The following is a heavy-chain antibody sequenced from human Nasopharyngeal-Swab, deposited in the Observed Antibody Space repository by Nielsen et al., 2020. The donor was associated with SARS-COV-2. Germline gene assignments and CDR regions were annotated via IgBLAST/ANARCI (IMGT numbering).Heavy chain of an antibody. CDR2: ISRNSDYI. CDR3: ARGGYRDYDYAY. D-gene: IGHD5-12*01. Sequence: QAPGKGLEWVSSISRNSDYILYADSVKGRFTISRDNAKNSLFLQMNSLRADDTAVYYCARGGYRDYDYAYWGQGTLVTVSS. J-gene: IGHJ4*02. V-gene: IGHV3-21*01.